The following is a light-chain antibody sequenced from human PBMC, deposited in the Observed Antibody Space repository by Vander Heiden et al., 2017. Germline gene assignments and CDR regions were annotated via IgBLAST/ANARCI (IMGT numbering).Light chain of an antibody. V-gene: IGKV3-20*01. J-gene: IGKJ4*01. CDR2: GAS. CDR1: QSVGSSY. CDR3: QQYGSSVGLT. Sequence: EIVLTQSPGTLSLSPGVRATLSCRASQSVGSSYLAWYQQKPGQAPRLLIYGASSRATGIPDRFSGSGSGTDFTLTISRLEPEDFAVYFCQQYGSSVGLTFGGGTKVEIK.